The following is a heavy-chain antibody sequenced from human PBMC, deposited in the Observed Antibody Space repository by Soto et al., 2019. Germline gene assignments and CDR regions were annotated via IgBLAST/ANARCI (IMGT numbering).Heavy chain of an antibody. D-gene: IGHD3-10*01. V-gene: IGHV4-39*01. CDR3: GRGSHYVRACNLHYYVDS. CDR1: ADSITTDDYY. J-gene: IGHJ4*01. Sequence: QLQLQESGPGLVKPSETLSLTCAVSADSITTDDYYWGWIRQPPGKGLEWIGSMYYDRSTYYNTSFTSWATMSVNPSRHKFSLVLRAVTAADTAAYYCGRGSHYVRACNLHYYVDSWGHGTLVPVSS. CDR2: MYYDRST.